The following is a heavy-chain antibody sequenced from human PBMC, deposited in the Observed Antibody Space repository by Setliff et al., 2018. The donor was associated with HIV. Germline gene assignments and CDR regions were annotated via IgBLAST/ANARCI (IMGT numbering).Heavy chain of an antibody. CDR3: ARSLVPSGYYYGRHAFDI. V-gene: IGHV4-61*05. D-gene: IGHD3-22*01. Sequence: PSETLSLTCTVSGGSISSSSYYWGWIRQPPGKGLEWIGYIYTSGSTNYNPSLRSRVTISVDTSKNQFSLRVNSVTAADTAVYYCARSLVPSGYYYGRHAFDIWGQGTKVTVSS. CDR2: IYTSGST. J-gene: IGHJ3*02. CDR1: GGSISSSSYY.